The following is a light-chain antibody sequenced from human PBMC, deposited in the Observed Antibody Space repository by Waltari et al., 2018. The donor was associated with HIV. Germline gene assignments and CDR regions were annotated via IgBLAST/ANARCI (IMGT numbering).Light chain of an antibody. V-gene: IGKV1-6*01. Sequence: AIQMPQSHPALSVSVRDRAAITVRASQCIRSELGWYQHIPGKAPKLLIDAASTLNSGVPSRFNGSGSETDVTLTIGDVQPEDFATYYCLQDYNYPYTFGRGTKLDI. J-gene: IGKJ2*01. CDR1: QCIRSE. CDR2: AAS. CDR3: LQDYNYPYT.